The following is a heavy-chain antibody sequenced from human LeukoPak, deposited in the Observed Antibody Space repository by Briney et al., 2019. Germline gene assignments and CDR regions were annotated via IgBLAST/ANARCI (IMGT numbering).Heavy chain of an antibody. D-gene: IGHD3-3*01. CDR2: INPNSGGT. J-gene: IGHJ6*02. CDR1: GYTFTGYY. V-gene: IGHV1-2*02. CDR3: ARAIQQDFLHGMDV. Sequence: GASVKVSCKASGYTFTGYYMHWVRQAPGQGLEWMGWINPNSGGTNYAQKFQGRVTMTRDTSISTTFMELSRLTSDDTATYYCARAIQQDFLHGMDVWGQGTTITVSS.